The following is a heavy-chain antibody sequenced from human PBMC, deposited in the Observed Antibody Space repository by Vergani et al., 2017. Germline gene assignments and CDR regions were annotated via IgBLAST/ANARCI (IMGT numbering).Heavy chain of an antibody. CDR1: GFTFSDYY. Sequence: QVQLVESGGGLVKPGGSLRLSCAASGFTFSDYYMSWIRQAPGKGLEWVSYISSSGNTIYYADSVKGRFTISRDNAKNSLYLQMNSLRAEDTAVYFCAREYCSSTSCFHFDYWGQGTLVTVSS. CDR2: ISSSGNTI. V-gene: IGHV3-11*01. CDR3: AREYCSSTSCFHFDY. D-gene: IGHD2-2*01. J-gene: IGHJ4*02.